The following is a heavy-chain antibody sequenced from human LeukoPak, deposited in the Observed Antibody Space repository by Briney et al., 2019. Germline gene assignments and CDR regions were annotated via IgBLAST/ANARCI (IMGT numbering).Heavy chain of an antibody. CDR1: GFTFSSYS. J-gene: IGHJ4*02. V-gene: IGHV3-48*01. Sequence: GGSLRLSCAASGFTFSSYSMNWVRQAPGKGLEWVSYISSRSRTIYYADSVKGRFTISRDNAKNSLYLQMNSLRAEDTAVYYCARDLGYSSGPNYWGQGTRVTVSS. CDR2: ISSRSRTI. D-gene: IGHD6-19*01. CDR3: ARDLGYSSGPNY.